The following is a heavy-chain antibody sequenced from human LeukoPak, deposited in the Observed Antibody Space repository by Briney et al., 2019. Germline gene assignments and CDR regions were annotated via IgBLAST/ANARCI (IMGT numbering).Heavy chain of an antibody. V-gene: IGHV3-48*03. D-gene: IGHD3-10*02. J-gene: IGHJ6*04. CDR3: AELGITMIGGV. Sequence: GGSLRLSCAASEFSFGSNYMNWVRQAPGKGLEWVSYISSSGSTIYYADSVKGRFTISRDNAKNSLYLQMNSLRAEDTAVYYCAELGITMIGGVWGKGTTVTISS. CDR1: EFSFGSNY. CDR2: ISSSGSTI.